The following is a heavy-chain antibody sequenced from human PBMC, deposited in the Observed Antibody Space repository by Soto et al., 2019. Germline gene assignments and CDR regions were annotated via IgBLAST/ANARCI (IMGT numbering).Heavy chain of an antibody. V-gene: IGHV3-33*01. CDR2: IWYDGSNK. D-gene: IGHD1-1*01. Sequence: QVQLVESGGGVVQPGRSLRLSCAASGFTFSSYGMHWVRQAPGKGLEWVAVIWYDGSNKYYADSVKGRFTISRDNSKNTLDLQMNRLRAEDTAVYYCARDRAYAGTGQDAFDIRGQGTMVTVSS. J-gene: IGHJ3*02. CDR1: GFTFSSYG. CDR3: ARDRAYAGTGQDAFDI.